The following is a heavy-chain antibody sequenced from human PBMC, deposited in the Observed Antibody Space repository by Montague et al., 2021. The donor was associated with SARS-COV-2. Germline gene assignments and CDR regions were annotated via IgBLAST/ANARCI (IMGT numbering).Heavy chain of an antibody. CDR1: GFTFSSYG. Sequence: SLRLSCAASGFTFSSYGMHWVRQAPGKGLEWVAVIWYDGSNKYYADSVKGRFTISRDNSKNTLYLQINSLRAEDTAVYYCAREGVMATTTGFDYWGQGTLVTVPS. V-gene: IGHV3-33*01. J-gene: IGHJ4*02. D-gene: IGHD5-24*01. CDR3: AREGVMATTTGFDY. CDR2: IWYDGSNK.